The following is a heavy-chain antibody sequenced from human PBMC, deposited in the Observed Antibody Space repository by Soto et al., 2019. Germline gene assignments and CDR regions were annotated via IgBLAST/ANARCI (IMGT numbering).Heavy chain of an antibody. CDR1: GYSFTSYT. CDR3: ARWVTGRACDY. Sequence: GASVKVSCKASGYSFTSYTMHWVRQAPGQRLEWMGWFNAGNGDTKYSQKFQDRVTITRDTSASTAYMELSSLRSEDTAVYCCARWVTGRACDYWGQGTLVTVSS. V-gene: IGHV1-3*01. CDR2: FNAGNGDT. J-gene: IGHJ4*02. D-gene: IGHD1-1*01.